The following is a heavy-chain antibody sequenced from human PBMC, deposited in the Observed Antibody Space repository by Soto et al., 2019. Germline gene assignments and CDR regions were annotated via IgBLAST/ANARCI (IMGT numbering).Heavy chain of an antibody. J-gene: IGHJ4*02. Sequence: QEQLVQSGAEVKKPGASVKVSCKASGYTFTSYYMHWVRQAPGQGLEWMGMIKPTGGSTSYAQKFQGRVTMTRDTSTSTVYMELSSLTSEDTAVYYCARTFSDGLPSDYWGQGTLVTVSS. CDR1: GYTFTSYY. D-gene: IGHD6-25*01. CDR2: IKPTGGST. V-gene: IGHV1-46*01. CDR3: ARTFSDGLPSDY.